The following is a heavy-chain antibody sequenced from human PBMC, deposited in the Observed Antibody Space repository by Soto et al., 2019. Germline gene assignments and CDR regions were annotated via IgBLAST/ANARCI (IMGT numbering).Heavy chain of an antibody. CDR1: GYTFTSYD. CDR2: MNANSGNT. CDR3: ARGRWYCSGGSCYFLTRRNWFDP. Sequence: QVQLVQSGAEVKKPGASVKVSCKASGYTFTSYDINWVRQATGQGLEWMGWMNANSGNTGYAQKFQGRVTMTRNTSISTAYMVLSSLRSEDTAVYYCARGRWYCSGGSCYFLTRRNWFDPWGQGTLVTVSS. D-gene: IGHD2-15*01. J-gene: IGHJ5*02. V-gene: IGHV1-8*01.